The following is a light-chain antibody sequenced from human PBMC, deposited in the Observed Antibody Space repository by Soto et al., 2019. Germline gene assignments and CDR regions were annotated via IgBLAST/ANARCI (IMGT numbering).Light chain of an antibody. CDR1: QSISNY. V-gene: IGKV1-39*01. J-gene: IGKJ1*01. Sequence: DLQMTQSPSSLSASVGDRLTATCRASQSISNYLNWYQQKKGKAPKXXMYGASNLQSGVPTRFSGSGYATAFNLTISSLQPEDFATYYCQQSYTNPRTFGRGTKVDIK. CDR3: QQSYTNPRT. CDR2: GAS.